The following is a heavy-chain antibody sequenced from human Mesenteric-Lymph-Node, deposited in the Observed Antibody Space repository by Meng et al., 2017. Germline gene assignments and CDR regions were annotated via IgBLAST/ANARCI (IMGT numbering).Heavy chain of an antibody. V-gene: IGHV3-23*01. CDR2: LSGSGASAT. J-gene: IGHJ4*02. D-gene: IGHD1-26*01. CDR3: VKGQSRGELGVFDY. CDR1: GPIMSRYA. Sequence: GESLKISCAGSGPIMSRYAMSWVRHVPGKGLEWVSGLSGSGASATYNADFVQGRFTISRDDSMNILYLQMDNLRVEDTALYYCVKGQSRGELGVFDYWGQGTLVTVSS.